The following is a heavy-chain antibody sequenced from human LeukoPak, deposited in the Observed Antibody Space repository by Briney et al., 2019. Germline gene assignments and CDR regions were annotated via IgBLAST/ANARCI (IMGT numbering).Heavy chain of an antibody. J-gene: IGHJ4*02. CDR2: ISSSSSYI. CDR1: GFTFSSYS. CDR3: ARGHDYYDSSGYFY. V-gene: IGHV3-21*01. D-gene: IGHD3-22*01. Sequence: GGSLRLSCAASGFTFSSYSINWVRQAPGEGLEWVSSISSSSSYIYYADSVKGRFTISRDNAKNSLYLQMNSLRAEDTAVYYCARGHDYYDSSGYFYWGQGTLVTVSS.